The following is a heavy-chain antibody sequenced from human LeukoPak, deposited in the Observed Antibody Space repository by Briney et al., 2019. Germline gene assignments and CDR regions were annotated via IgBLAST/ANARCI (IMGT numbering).Heavy chain of an antibody. D-gene: IGHD6-19*01. CDR3: ARDLVGYSSVGYFDY. V-gene: IGHV3-7*01. CDR2: IKQDGSEK. J-gene: IGHJ4*02. Sequence: GGSLRLSCAASGFTFSSYWMSWVRQAQGKGLEWVANIKQDGSEKYYVDSVKGRFTISRDNAKNSLYLQMNSLRAEDTAVYYCARDLVGYSSVGYFDYWGQGTLVTVSS. CDR1: GFTFSSYW.